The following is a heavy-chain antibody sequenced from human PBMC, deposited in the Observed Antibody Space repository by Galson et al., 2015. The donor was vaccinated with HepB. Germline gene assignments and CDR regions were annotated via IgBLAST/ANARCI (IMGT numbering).Heavy chain of an antibody. V-gene: IGHV1-18*04. D-gene: IGHD3-3*01. CDR1: GYTFTSYG. J-gene: IGHJ6*02. CDR3: ASAYYDFWSGYYFHRYYYYGMDV. CDR2: ISAYNGNT. Sequence: SVKVSCKASGYTFTSYGISWVRQAPGQGLEWMGWISAYNGNTNYAQKLQGRVTMTTDTSTSTAYMELRSLRSDDTAVNYCASAYYDFWSGYYFHRYYYYGMDVWGQGTTVTVSS.